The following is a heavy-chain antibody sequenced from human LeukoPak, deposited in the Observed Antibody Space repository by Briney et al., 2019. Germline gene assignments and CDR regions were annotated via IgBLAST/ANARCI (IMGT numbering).Heavy chain of an antibody. CDR2: ISNSGSTI. Sequence: GGSLRLSCAASGFTFSSYEMNWVRQAPGKGLEWVSYISNSGSTIYYADSVKGRSTISRDDAKNSLYLQMNSLRAEDTAVYYCARNWGFDCWGQGTLVTVSS. V-gene: IGHV3-48*03. CDR3: ARNWGFDC. J-gene: IGHJ4*02. D-gene: IGHD7-27*01. CDR1: GFTFSSYE.